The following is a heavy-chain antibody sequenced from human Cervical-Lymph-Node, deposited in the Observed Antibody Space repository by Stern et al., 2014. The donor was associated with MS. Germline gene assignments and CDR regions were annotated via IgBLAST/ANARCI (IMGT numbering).Heavy chain of an antibody. CDR1: HLPVNGDY. CDR3: ARMAAPAGVFDY. CDR2: IYSDDTT. J-gene: IGHJ4*02. V-gene: IGHV3-53*01. D-gene: IGHD2-2*01. Sequence: EVQLVESGGGLIQPGGSLRLSCAASHLPVNGDYLTWVRQAPGKGLDWVSLIYSDDTTYYADSVRGRFTISKDSSKNTLYLQMNGLRVEDTAVYYCARMAAPAGVFDYWGQGTLVTVSS.